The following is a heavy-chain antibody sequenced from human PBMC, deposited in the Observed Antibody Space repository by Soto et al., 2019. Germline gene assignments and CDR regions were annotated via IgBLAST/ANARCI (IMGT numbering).Heavy chain of an antibody. CDR2: IYWDDDK. V-gene: IGHV2-5*02. CDR1: GFSLTTSGVG. Sequence: QITLKESGPTVVKPTETLTLTCTFSGFSLTTSGVGVGWVRQSPGKAPEWLALIYWDDDKRYSTSLKSRLTITKDTSKNQVVLTMPNVDPADTATYYCAHRVLRTVFGLVTTTAIYFDFWGQGTPVVVSS. D-gene: IGHD3-3*01. J-gene: IGHJ4*02. CDR3: AHRVLRTVFGLVTTTAIYFDF.